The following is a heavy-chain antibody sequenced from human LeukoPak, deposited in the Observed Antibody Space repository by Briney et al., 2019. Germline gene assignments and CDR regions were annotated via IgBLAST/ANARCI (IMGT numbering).Heavy chain of an antibody. CDR3: ASSVWDCSGTPCYERFDY. V-gene: IGHV1-46*01. J-gene: IGHJ4*02. CDR1: GYTFTSYY. CDR2: INPSGGST. D-gene: IGHD2-2*01. Sequence: ASVKVSCKASGYTFTSYYMHWVRQAPGQGLEWMGIINPSGGSTSYAQKFQGRVTMTRDTSTSTVYMELSSLRAEDTAVYYCASSVWDCSGTPCYERFDYWGPGTLVTVSS.